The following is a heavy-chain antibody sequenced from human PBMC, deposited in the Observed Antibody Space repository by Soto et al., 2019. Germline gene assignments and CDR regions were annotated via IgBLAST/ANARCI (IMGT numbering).Heavy chain of an antibody. J-gene: IGHJ6*02. D-gene: IGHD1-1*01. V-gene: IGHV1-3*01. CDR1: GYSFITYS. CDR2: INGANGNT. Sequence: QVQVVQSGAEVKKPGASVKVSCKASGYSFITYSMHWVRQAPVQGLEWRGWINGANGNTRYSQKFKDRVSISRDTPASTGYMELSSLRAEDTGVYYCARGKGMEENYYYPGMDVWGPGTTVIVAS. CDR3: ARGKGMEENYYYPGMDV.